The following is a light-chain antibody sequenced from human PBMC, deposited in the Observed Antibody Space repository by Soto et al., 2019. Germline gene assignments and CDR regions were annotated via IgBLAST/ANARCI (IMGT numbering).Light chain of an antibody. J-gene: IGLJ3*02. V-gene: IGLV1-44*01. Sequence: QSVVTQPPSASGTPGQRVTISCSGSSSNIGRNTLNWYQQLPGTAPTLLIYYNNERPSGVPARFSGSKSGTSASLAISGLRSEDEADHYCAVWHASMNGRVFGGGTKLTVL. CDR1: SSNIGRNT. CDR3: AVWHASMNGRV. CDR2: YNN.